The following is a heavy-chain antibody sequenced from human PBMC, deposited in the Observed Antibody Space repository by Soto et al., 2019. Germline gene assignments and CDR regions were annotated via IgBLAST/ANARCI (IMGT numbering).Heavy chain of an antibody. CDR3: AREVAAAGNYYYYSMDV. CDR2: ISAYNGNT. D-gene: IGHD6-13*01. V-gene: IGHV1-18*04. CDR1: GYTFTSYG. J-gene: IGHJ6*02. Sequence: QVQLVQSGAEVKKPGASVKVSCKASGYTFTSYGISWVRQAPGQGLEWMGWISAYNGNTNYAQKLQGRVTMTTDTSTSTAYMELRSLRSDDTAVYYCAREVAAAGNYYYYSMDVWGQGTTVTVSS.